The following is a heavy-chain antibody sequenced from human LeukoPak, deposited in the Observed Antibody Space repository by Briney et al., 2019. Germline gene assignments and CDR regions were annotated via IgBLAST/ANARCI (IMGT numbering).Heavy chain of an antibody. CDR1: CYSISSGYY. CDR3: ARVYCGGECYFDY. J-gene: IGHJ4*02. Sequence: SETLSLTCTVSCYSISSGYYWGWIRQPPPKGLEWIGSIYYCGSPHHNLSLKSRVHISVDTSKNQFSLELSSVTAADTALYYCARVYCGGECYFDYWGQGTLVSVSS. CDR2: IYYCGSP. V-gene: IGHV4-38-2*02. D-gene: IGHD2-21*01.